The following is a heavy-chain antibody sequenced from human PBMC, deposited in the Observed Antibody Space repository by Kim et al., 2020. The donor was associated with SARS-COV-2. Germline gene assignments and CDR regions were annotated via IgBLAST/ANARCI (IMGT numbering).Heavy chain of an antibody. J-gene: IGHJ3*02. CDR3: ARDRWNAFDI. Sequence: NYNRPLKCRFTRSVATTKNQFSLKLSSVTAADTAVYYCARDRWNAFDIWGQGTMVTVSA. V-gene: IGHV4-59*01.